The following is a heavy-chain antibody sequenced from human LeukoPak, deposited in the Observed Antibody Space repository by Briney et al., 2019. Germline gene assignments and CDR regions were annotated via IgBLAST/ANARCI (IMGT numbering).Heavy chain of an antibody. CDR3: AKFITMVRGVITTHDY. D-gene: IGHD3-10*01. CDR1: GYTFTGYY. CDR2: INPNSGGT. J-gene: IGHJ4*02. V-gene: IGHV1-2*02. Sequence: ASVTVSCKASGYTFTGYYLHWVRQAPGQGFEWMGWINPNSGGTHYAQKFQGRVTMTRDTSISTAYMELSRLRSDDTAVYYCAKFITMVRGVITTHDYWGQGTLVTVSS.